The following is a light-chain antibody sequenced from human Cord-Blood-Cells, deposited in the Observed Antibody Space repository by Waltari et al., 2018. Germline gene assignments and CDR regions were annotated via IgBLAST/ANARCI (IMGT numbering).Light chain of an antibody. Sequence: DIVMPQSPDSLAVSLGERATINFKSSQSVLYSSNNKNYLAWYQQKPGQPPKLLIYWASTRESGVPDRFSGSGSGTDFTLTISSLQAEDVAVYYCQQYYSTPLTFGGGTKVEIK. CDR3: QQYYSTPLT. J-gene: IGKJ4*01. CDR1: QSVLYSSNNKNY. CDR2: WAS. V-gene: IGKV4-1*01.